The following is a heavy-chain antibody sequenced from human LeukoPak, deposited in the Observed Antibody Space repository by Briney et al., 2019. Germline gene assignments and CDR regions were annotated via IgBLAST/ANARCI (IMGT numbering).Heavy chain of an antibody. J-gene: IGHJ4*02. CDR1: GFTFSNYC. V-gene: IGHV3-74*01. CDR2: ITNDGSST. CDR3: ARIDVSREGYNFAFDY. Sequence: PGGSLRLSCAASGFTFSNYCMHWVRQAPGKGLVWVARITNDGSSTRYADSVKGRFTISRDNAKNTLYLQMNSLRAEDTAVYYCARIDVSREGYNFAFDYWGQGTLVTVSS. D-gene: IGHD5-24*01.